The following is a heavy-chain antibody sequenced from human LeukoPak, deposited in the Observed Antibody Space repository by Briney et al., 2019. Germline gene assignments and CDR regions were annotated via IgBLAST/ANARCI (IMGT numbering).Heavy chain of an antibody. Sequence: PGGSLRLSCAASGSTFSSYWMHWVRQAPGKGLVWVSRINNNGSRTSYADSVKGRFTISRDNAKNTLYLQMNSLRAEDTAVYYCARDSDWVLYDYWGQGTLVTVSS. J-gene: IGHJ4*02. CDR3: ARDSDWVLYDY. CDR1: GSTFSSYW. V-gene: IGHV3-74*01. D-gene: IGHD3/OR15-3a*01. CDR2: INNNGSRT.